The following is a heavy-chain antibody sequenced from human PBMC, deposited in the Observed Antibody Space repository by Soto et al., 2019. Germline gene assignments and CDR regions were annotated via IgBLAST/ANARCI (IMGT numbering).Heavy chain of an antibody. CDR3: ARDRWESVVVTPGY. CDR1: GFTFSSYA. J-gene: IGHJ4*02. V-gene: IGHV3-30-3*01. Sequence: QVQLVESGGGVVQPGRSLRLSCAASGFTFSSYAMHWVRQAPGKGLEWVAVISYDGSNKYYADSVKGRFTISRDNSKNTLYLQMNSLRAEDTAVYYWARDRWESVVVTPGYWGQGTLVTVSS. CDR2: ISYDGSNK. D-gene: IGHD3-22*01.